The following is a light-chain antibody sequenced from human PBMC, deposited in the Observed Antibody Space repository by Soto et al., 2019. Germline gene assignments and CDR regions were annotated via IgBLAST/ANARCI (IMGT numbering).Light chain of an antibody. CDR1: NIGSKS. Sequence: SYELTQPPSVSVAPGKTARITCGGNNIGSKSVHWYQQKPGQAPVLVIYYDSDRPSGIPERFSGSNSGNTATLTISRVEAGDEADYYCQVWDSGSDLVVFGGGTKVTVL. J-gene: IGLJ2*01. V-gene: IGLV3-21*04. CDR2: YDS. CDR3: QVWDSGSDLVV.